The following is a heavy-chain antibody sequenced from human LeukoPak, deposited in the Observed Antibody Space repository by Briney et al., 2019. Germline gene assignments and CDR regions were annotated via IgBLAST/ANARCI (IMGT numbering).Heavy chain of an antibody. CDR1: AFTFSSHS. V-gene: IGHV3-23*01. CDR3: ARISLAPSDNFDS. D-gene: IGHD1-1*01. CDR2: ICSSTGCT. J-gene: IGHJ4*02. Sequence: GGSLRLSCAASAFTFSSHSMGWVRRAPGKGLEWVSSICSSTGCTYYADSVRGRFAISRDDSKNTLYLQMNSLRAEDTAVYYCARISLAPSDNFDSWGQGTLVTVSS.